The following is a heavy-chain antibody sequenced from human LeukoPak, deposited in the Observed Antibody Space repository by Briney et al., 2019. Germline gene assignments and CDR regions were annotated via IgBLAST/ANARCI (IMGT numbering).Heavy chain of an antibody. CDR3: AKDARYDSSGYYFDY. V-gene: IGHV3-9*01. D-gene: IGHD3-22*01. J-gene: IGHJ4*02. CDR2: ISWNSGSI. Sequence: GGSLRLSCAASGFTFDDYAMHWVRQAPGKGLEWVSGISWNSGSIGYADSVKGRFTISRDNAKNSLYLQMNSLRAEDTALYYCAKDARYDSSGYYFDYWGQGTLVTASS. CDR1: GFTFDDYA.